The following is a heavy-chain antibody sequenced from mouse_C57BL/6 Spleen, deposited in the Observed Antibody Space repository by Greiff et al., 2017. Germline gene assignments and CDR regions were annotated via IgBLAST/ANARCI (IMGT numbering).Heavy chain of an antibody. D-gene: IGHD1-1*01. CDR3: AKKGEFYYGSSLYYAMDY. J-gene: IGHJ4*01. CDR2: IWGDGST. CDR1: GFSLTSYG. Sequence: QVQLKESGPGLVAPSQSLSITCTVSGFSLTSYGVSWVRQPPGKGLEWLGVIWGDGSTNYHSALISRLSISKDNSKSQVFLKLNSLQTDDTATYYCAKKGEFYYGSSLYYAMDYWGQGTSVTVSS. V-gene: IGHV2-3*01.